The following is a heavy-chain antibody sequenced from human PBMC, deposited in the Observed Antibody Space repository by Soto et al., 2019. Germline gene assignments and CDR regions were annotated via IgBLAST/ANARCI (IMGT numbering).Heavy chain of an antibody. CDR1: GYTFVNFD. D-gene: IGHD6-13*01. CDR2: MNPGSGKT. Sequence: ASVKVSCKASGYTFVNFDISWVRQAAGQGLEWLGWMNPGSGKTGYASKFQGRVAMTRDASTGTSHLELSSLTSDDTAVYYCARMASAGTLNWFDPWGQGTMVTVS. V-gene: IGHV1-8*02. CDR3: ARMASAGTLNWFDP. J-gene: IGHJ5*02.